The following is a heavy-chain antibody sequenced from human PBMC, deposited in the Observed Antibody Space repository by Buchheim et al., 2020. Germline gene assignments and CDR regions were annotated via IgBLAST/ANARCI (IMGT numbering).Heavy chain of an antibody. D-gene: IGHD1-7*01. CDR1: GFIFSDYY. CDR3: ARDLTGTYWFDP. Sequence: QVQLVESGGGLVKPGGSLRLSCAASGFIFSDYYMSWIRRTPGKGLEWLASISTSSAYTYYADSVRGRFTFSSDNAKNSLDLQMNSLRVEDSAIYYCARDLTGTYWFDPWGQGTL. J-gene: IGHJ5*02. CDR2: ISTSSAYT. V-gene: IGHV3-11*06.